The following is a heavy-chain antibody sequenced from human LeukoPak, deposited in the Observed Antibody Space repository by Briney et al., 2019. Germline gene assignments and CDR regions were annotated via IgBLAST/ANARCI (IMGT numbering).Heavy chain of an antibody. J-gene: IGHJ4*02. D-gene: IGHD3-10*01. Sequence: GGSLRLSCAASGFAFNRYWMHWVRQVPGKELVWVSRINSDGSGTDYVDSAKGRFTISRDNAKNTMFLQMNGLRADGTAVYYCARGNFYSGSGSSPLDYWGQGTLVTVSS. CDR2: INSDGSGT. V-gene: IGHV3-74*01. CDR1: GFAFNRYW. CDR3: ARGNFYSGSGSSPLDY.